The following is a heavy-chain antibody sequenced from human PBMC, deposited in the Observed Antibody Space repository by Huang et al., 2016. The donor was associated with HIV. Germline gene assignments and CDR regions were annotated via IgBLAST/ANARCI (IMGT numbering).Heavy chain of an antibody. CDR3: ARARGFLYDSTGYYSRYYFDS. V-gene: IGHV1-8*03. CDR1: GFNFNNYD. J-gene: IGHJ4*02. CDR2: MNPKSGNT. D-gene: IGHD3-22*01. Sequence: QVQLVQSGAEVKKPGASVKVSCKASGFNFNNYDFNWVRQASGQGLEWMGWMNPKSGNTGYAQKFQGRVTITRNTSITTAYMELRILRSEDTAVYYCARARGFLYDSTGYYSRYYFDSWGQGTLVTISS.